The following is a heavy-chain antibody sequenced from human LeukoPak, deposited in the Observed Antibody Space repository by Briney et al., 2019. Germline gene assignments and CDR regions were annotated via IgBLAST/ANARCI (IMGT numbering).Heavy chain of an antibody. CDR1: GFTFTSYS. CDR3: ARESYWGSSAKGFDY. Sequence: PGRSLRLSCAVSGFTFTSYSMNWVRQAPGKGLEWVSYIDKSSSNIYYADSVKGRFIISRDNAKNSLYLQMNSLRDEDTAVYYCARESYWGSSAKGFDYWGQGTLVIVSS. V-gene: IGHV3-48*02. J-gene: IGHJ4*02. CDR2: IDKSSSNI. D-gene: IGHD7-27*01.